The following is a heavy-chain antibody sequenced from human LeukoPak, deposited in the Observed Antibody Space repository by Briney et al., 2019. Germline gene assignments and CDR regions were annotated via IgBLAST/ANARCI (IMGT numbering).Heavy chain of an antibody. CDR3: ASYPRYTSSPPFDY. CDR1: GYTFTSYD. D-gene: IGHD1-1*01. V-gene: IGHV1-2*02. J-gene: IGHJ4*02. Sequence: ASVKVSCKASGYTFTSYDINWVRQAPGQGPEWMGWINPNTGGTNYAQKFQGRVTMTRDTAISTAYMELNRLTSDDTAVYFCASYPRYTSSPPFDYWGQGTLVTVSS. CDR2: INPNTGGT.